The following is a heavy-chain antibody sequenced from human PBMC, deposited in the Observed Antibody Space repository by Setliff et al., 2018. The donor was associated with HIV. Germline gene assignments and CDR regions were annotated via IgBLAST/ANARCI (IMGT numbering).Heavy chain of an antibody. Sequence: VSCKASGGTFNNYAISWLRQAPGQGLVWMGKIIPILGTANYAQRFQGRVTMTADESTSTVYMELNSLSSEDTAMYYCARDAGYSGSSWNYWGQGTLVTVSS. D-gene: IGHD5-12*01. V-gene: IGHV1-69*11. CDR3: ARDAGYSGSSWNY. J-gene: IGHJ4*02. CDR1: GGTFNNYA. CDR2: IIPILGTA.